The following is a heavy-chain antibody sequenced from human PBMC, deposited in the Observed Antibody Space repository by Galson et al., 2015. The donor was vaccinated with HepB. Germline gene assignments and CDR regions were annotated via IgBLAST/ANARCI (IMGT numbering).Heavy chain of an antibody. CDR2: IKQDGSEK. J-gene: IGHJ6*02. CDR3: ARDSRRGQLWRSRVYYGMDV. V-gene: IGHV3-7*03. D-gene: IGHD5-18*01. Sequence: SLRLSCAASGFTFSSYWMSWVRQAPGKGLEWVANIKQDGSEKYYVDSVKGRFTISRDNAKNSLYLQMNSLRAEDTAVYYCARDSRRGQLWRSRVYYGMDVWGQGTTVTVSS. CDR1: GFTFSSYW.